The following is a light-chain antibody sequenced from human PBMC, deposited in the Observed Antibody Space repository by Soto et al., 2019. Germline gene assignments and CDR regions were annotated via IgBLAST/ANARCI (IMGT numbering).Light chain of an antibody. CDR3: SSYAGSSNLV. J-gene: IGLJ2*01. CDR2: EVN. CDR1: SSDVGGYNY. V-gene: IGLV2-8*01. Sequence: QSALTQPPSASGSPGQSVSISCTGTSSDVGGYNYVSWYQQHPGKAPKLMIYEVNQRPSGVPDRFSGSKSDNTASLTVSRLQAEDEADYYCSSYAGSSNLVFGGGTQLTVL.